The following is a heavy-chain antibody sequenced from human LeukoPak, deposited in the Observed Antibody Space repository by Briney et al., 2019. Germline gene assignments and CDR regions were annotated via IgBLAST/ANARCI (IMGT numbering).Heavy chain of an antibody. Sequence: SETLSLTCAVYGGSFSGYYWSWIRQPPGKGLEWIGEINRSGSTNYNPSLKSRVTISVDTSKNQFSLKLSSVTAADTAVYYCARARLRYFDWLEWFDPWGQGTLVTVSS. CDR2: INRSGST. V-gene: IGHV4-34*01. CDR3: ARARLRYFDWLEWFDP. J-gene: IGHJ5*02. CDR1: GGSFSGYY. D-gene: IGHD3-9*01.